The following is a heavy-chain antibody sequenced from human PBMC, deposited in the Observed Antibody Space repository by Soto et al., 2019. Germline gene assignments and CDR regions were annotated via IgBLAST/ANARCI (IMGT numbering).Heavy chain of an antibody. Sequence: EVQLLESGGGLVQPGGSLRLSCAASGFTFSSYALSWVRQAPGKGLEWVSAISGSGGSTYYADSVKGRFTISRDNSKNTLNLQMNSMRAEDTAVYYCAKAENWIPNRNWFDPWGQRTLVTVS. CDR1: GFTFSSYA. CDR2: ISGSGGST. D-gene: IGHD1-1*01. J-gene: IGHJ5*02. CDR3: AKAENWIPNRNWFDP. V-gene: IGHV3-23*01.